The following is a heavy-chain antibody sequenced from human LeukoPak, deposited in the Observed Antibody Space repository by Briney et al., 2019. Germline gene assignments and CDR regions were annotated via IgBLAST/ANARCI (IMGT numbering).Heavy chain of an antibody. CDR1: GFTFSSYE. V-gene: IGHV3-48*03. D-gene: IGHD6-6*01. J-gene: IGHJ4*02. CDR2: ISSSDSTI. CDR3: VKMARLADN. Sequence: GGSLRLSCAASGFTFSSYEMNWVRQAPGKGLEWVSYISSSDSTIYYADSVRGRFTISRDNAKNSLFLQMNSLRAEDTAVYYCVKMARLADNWGQGTLVTVSS.